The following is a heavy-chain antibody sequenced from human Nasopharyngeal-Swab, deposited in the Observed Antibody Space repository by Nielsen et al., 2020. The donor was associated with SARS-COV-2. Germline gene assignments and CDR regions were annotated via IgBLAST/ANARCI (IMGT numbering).Heavy chain of an antibody. CDR2: INPSGGST. CDR1: GYTFTSYY. J-gene: IGHJ3*02. CDR3: AREMRSGIAVASDAFDI. Sequence: ASVKVSCKASGYTFTSYYMHWVRQAPGQGLEWMGIINPSGGSTSYAQKFQGRVTMTRDTSTSTVYMELSSLRSEDTAVYYCAREMRSGIAVASDAFDIWGQGTMVTVSP. D-gene: IGHD6-19*01. V-gene: IGHV1-46*01.